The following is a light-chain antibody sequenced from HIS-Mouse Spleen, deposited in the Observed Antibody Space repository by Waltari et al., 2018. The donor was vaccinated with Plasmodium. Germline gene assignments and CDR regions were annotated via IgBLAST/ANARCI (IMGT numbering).Light chain of an antibody. V-gene: IGLV3-10*01. CDR3: YSTDSRGNHME. CDR1: ALPKKY. CDR2: EDS. Sequence: SYELTQPPSVSVSPGQTARITCSGDALPKKYAYWYQQKSGRAPLLVIYEDSKRPSGTPESFSCSSSETMATLTISGAQVVDEADYYCYSTDSRGNHMEFGGGTKLTVL. J-gene: IGLJ3*02.